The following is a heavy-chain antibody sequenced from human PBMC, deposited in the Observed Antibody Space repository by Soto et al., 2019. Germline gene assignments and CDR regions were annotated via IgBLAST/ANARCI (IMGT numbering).Heavy chain of an antibody. V-gene: IGHV1-46*01. J-gene: IGHJ6*02. CDR2: TNPSCGTT. CDR3: ARDKGQWLVLPDNYGMDV. Sequence: SVNVSCKAAGYTFTSYYMHLGRQAPGQGLEWMGITNPSCGTTSYAQKFQGRVTITADESTSTAYMELSSLRSEDTAVYYCARDKGQWLVLPDNYGMDVWGQGTTVTVSS. D-gene: IGHD6-19*01. CDR1: GYTFTSYY.